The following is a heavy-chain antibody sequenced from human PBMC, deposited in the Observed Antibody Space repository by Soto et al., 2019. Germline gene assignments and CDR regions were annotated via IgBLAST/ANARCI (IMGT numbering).Heavy chain of an antibody. D-gene: IGHD4-17*01. V-gene: IGHV4-31*03. CDR3: ARDRAMGAYGDYGWFDP. Sequence: QVQLQESGPGLVKPSQTLSLTCTVSGGSISSGGYYWSWIRQHPGKGLEWIGYTYYSGSTYYNPSLTSRVTISVATSKNQFDLKLSSVTAADTAVYYCARDRAMGAYGDYGWFDPWGQGTLVTVSS. CDR1: GGSISSGGYY. CDR2: TYYSGST. J-gene: IGHJ5*02.